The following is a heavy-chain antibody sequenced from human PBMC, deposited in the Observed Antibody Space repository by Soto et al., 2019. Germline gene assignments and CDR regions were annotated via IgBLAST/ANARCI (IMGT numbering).Heavy chain of an antibody. CDR3: ARTLGRFKYWHDAFDI. D-gene: IGHD2-8*02. Sequence: EVQLVESGGGLVQPGGSLRLSCAASGFTVSSNYMSWVRQAPGKGLEWVSVIYSGGSTYYADSVKGRFTISRHNSKNTLYLQMNSLRAEDTAVYYCARTLGRFKYWHDAFDIWGQGTMVTVSS. V-gene: IGHV3-53*04. J-gene: IGHJ3*02. CDR2: IYSGGST. CDR1: GFTVSSNY.